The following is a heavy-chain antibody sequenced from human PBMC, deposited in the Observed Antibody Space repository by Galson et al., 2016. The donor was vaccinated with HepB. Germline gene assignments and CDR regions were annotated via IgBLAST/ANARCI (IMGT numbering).Heavy chain of an antibody. CDR1: GYSFTSYN. J-gene: IGHJ4*02. D-gene: IGHD2-21*02. V-gene: IGHV1-3*01. Sequence: SVKVSCKASGYSFTSYNIHWVRQAPGQRLDWMGWINAGNGHTEHSQKFQGRLTVTSDTSANTVYMELSSLRSEDTAVYYCARPLVSGLDFYFFGLGVWGQGTLVTVSS. CDR2: INAGNGHT. CDR3: ARPLVSGLDFYFFGLGV.